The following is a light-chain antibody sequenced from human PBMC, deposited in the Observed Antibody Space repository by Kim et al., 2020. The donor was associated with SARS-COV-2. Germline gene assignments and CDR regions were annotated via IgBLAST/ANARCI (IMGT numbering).Light chain of an antibody. CDR1: QTISSN. Sequence: EVVMTQSPATLSVSPGERVTLSCWASQTISSNLAWYQHKPGQAPRLLIFGASTRATGIPTRFSGSGSETEFTLTISSLQSEDFAVYYCQQYNNWPLYTFGQGTKLEI. CDR2: GAS. J-gene: IGKJ2*01. V-gene: IGKV3-15*01. CDR3: QQYNNWPLYT.